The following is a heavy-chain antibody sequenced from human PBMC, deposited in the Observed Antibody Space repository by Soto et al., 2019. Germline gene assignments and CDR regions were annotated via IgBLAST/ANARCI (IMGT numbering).Heavy chain of an antibody. Sequence: EVQLLESGGGLVQPGGSLRLSCAASGFTFSSYAMSWVRQAPGKGLEWVSAISGSGGSTYYADSVKARFTISRDNSKTTLYLQMNSLRAEDTAVYYCAKDGQGVYAARPYYFDYWGQGTLVTVSS. CDR1: GFTFSSYA. D-gene: IGHD2-8*01. CDR2: ISGSGGST. V-gene: IGHV3-23*01. J-gene: IGHJ4*02. CDR3: AKDGQGVYAARPYYFDY.